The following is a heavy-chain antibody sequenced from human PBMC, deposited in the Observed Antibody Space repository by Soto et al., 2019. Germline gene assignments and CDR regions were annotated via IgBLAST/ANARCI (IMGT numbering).Heavy chain of an antibody. J-gene: IGHJ4*02. CDR2: IYYSGST. D-gene: IGHD3-10*01. CDR3: AREASFRGVIDY. Sequence: SETLSLTCTVSGGSISSYYWSWIRQPPGKGLEWIGYIYYSGSTNYNPSLKSRVTISVDTSKNQFSLKLSSVTAADTAVYYCAREASFRGVIDYWGQGTLVTVSS. V-gene: IGHV4-59*01. CDR1: GGSISSYY.